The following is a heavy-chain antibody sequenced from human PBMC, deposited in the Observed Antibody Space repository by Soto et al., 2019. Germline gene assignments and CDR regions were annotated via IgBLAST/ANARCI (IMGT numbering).Heavy chain of an antibody. CDR2: IIPIFGTA. V-gene: IGHV1-69*13. D-gene: IGHD1-26*01. CDR1: GYTFTSYY. J-gene: IGHJ4*02. Sequence: SVKVSCKASGYTFTSYYIHWVRQAPGQGLEWMGGIIPIFGTANYAQKFQGRVTITADESTSTAYMELSSLRSEDTAVYYCARGDSSGRADYWGQGTLVTVSS. CDR3: ARGDSSGRADY.